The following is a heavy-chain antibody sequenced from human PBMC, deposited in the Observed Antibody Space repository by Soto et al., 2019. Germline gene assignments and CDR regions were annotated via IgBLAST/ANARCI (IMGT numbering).Heavy chain of an antibody. CDR2: ISYDGSNK. Sequence: QVQLVESGGGVVQPGRSLRLSCAASGFTFSTYGMQWVRQAPGKGLEWVAVISYDGSNKYYADSGKGRFTISRDNSKKSMYLQMNSRRAEDTAVYYWAKGGYGDGGVIDYWGQGTLVTVSS. CDR1: GFTFSTYG. V-gene: IGHV3-30*18. CDR3: AKGGYGDGGVIDY. D-gene: IGHD4-17*01. J-gene: IGHJ4*02.